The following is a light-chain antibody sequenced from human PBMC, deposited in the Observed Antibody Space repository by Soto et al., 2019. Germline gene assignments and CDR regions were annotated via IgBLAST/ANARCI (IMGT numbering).Light chain of an antibody. Sequence: DIVLTQSPATLSLSPGERATLSCRASQSVGTSLAWYKQQPGQAPRLLIHDAAYRASGIPERFSGSGSGTAVSLSISSLELDDFAVYYCQHRSSWPRSFGRGTKVEI. V-gene: IGKV3-11*01. CDR3: QHRSSWPRS. CDR1: QSVGTS. J-gene: IGKJ1*01. CDR2: DAA.